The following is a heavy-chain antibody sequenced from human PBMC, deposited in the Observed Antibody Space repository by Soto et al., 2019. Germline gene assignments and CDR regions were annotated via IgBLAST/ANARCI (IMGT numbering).Heavy chain of an antibody. CDR3: ARTLVDYYDSSGYPRFDY. Sequence: EVQLVESGGGLVQPGGSLRLSCAASGFTFSSNWMHWVRQAPGRGLVWVSRINSDGSGTSYADSVKGRFTISRDNARNTLFLQMNSLRAEDTAVYYCARTLVDYYDSSGYPRFDYWGQGTLVTVSS. CDR1: GFTFSSNW. D-gene: IGHD3-22*01. J-gene: IGHJ4*02. V-gene: IGHV3-74*01. CDR2: INSDGSGT.